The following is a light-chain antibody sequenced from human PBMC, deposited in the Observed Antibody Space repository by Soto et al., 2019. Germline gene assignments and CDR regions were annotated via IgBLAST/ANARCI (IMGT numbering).Light chain of an antibody. J-gene: IGKJ2*01. V-gene: IGKV3-15*01. CDR2: GAS. CDR3: QQYNNWPPDT. Sequence: EIVMTQSPATLSVSPGERATLSCRASQSVGSNLAWYQHKPCQAPRLLIYGASTRATGIPARFSGSGSGTEFTLTIRSLQSEGFAVYYCQQYNNWPPDTFGQGTKLEIK. CDR1: QSVGSN.